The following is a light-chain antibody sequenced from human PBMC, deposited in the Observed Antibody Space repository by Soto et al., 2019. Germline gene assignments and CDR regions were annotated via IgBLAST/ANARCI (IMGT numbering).Light chain of an antibody. CDR1: QSVSSN. Sequence: EIVMTQSPATRSVSPGERATLSCRASQSVSSNLAWYQQKPGQAPRLLIYGASTRATGIPARFSGSGSGTEFTLTISSLQSEDLAVYYCQHYNNWPRTFGQGTKVEIK. J-gene: IGKJ1*01. V-gene: IGKV3-15*01. CDR2: GAS. CDR3: QHYNNWPRT.